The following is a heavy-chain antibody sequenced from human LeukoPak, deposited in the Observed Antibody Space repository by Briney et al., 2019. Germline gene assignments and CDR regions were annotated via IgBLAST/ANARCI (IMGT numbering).Heavy chain of an antibody. J-gene: IGHJ4*02. CDR1: GGSISSYY. CDR2: IYYSGST. Sequence: SETLSLTCTVSGGSISSYYWSWIRQPPGKGLEWIGYIYYSGSTNYNPSLKSRVTISVDTSKIQFSLNLSSVTAADTAVYYCARRVLIVGALGYLDYWGQGTLVTVSS. V-gene: IGHV4-59*01. D-gene: IGHD1-26*01. CDR3: ARRVLIVGALGYLDY.